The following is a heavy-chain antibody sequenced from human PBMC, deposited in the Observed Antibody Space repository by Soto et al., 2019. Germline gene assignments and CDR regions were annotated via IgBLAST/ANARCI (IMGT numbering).Heavy chain of an antibody. J-gene: IGHJ4*01. CDR1: GGSISSYY. CDR3: AGVGYCSGCSCYPYYFDY. D-gene: IGHD2-15*01. Sequence: QVQLQESGPGLVKPSETLSLTCTVSGGSISSYYWSWIRQPPGKGLEWIGYIYYSGSTNYNPSLKSRVTISVGTSKDQFCLKLSSVTAADTAVYYCAGVGYCSGCSCYPYYFDYWGHGTLDTVSS. CDR2: IYYSGST. V-gene: IGHV4-59*01.